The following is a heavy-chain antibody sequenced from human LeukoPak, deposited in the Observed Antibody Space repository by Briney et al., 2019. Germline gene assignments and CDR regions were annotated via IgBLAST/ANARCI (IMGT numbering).Heavy chain of an antibody. V-gene: IGHV3-21*01. CDR2: ISSSSSYI. D-gene: IGHD3-22*01. CDR3: ARDLKYDSSGLFDY. Sequence: GSLRLSCAASGFSFSSHSMNWVRQAPGKGLEWVSSISSSSSYIYYADSVKGRFTISRDNAKNSLYLQMSSLRAEDTAVYYCARDLKYDSSGLFDYWGQGTLVTVSS. J-gene: IGHJ4*02. CDR1: GFSFSSHS.